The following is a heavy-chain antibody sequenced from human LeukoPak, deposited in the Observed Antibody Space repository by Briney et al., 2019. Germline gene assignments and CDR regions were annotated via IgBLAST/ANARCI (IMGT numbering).Heavy chain of an antibody. CDR2: INPSGDST. CDR3: ARDLRQEAPIDY. Sequence: ASVKVSCKASGYIFSHFYMHWVRQAPGQGLEWMGIINPSGDSTNYAQKFQGRVTMTRDTSTNTLYMELSSLRSEDTAVYYCARDLRQEAPIDYWGQGTLVTVSS. CDR1: GYIFSHFY. V-gene: IGHV1-46*01. J-gene: IGHJ4*02.